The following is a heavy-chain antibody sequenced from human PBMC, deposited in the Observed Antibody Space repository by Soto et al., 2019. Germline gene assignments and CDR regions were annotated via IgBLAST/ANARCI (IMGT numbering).Heavy chain of an antibody. CDR2: IFNTGAT. D-gene: IGHD2-21*01. J-gene: IGHJ4*02. Sequence: TSETLSLTCSVSGVSISSRSWTWILQPPGKGLEWIGYIFNTGATNYNSSPSLKSRVTISVDTSKNHLSLKLSSVTAADTAVYDCARHGLSNNCWFDYWGRGTLFTVSS. CDR3: ARHGLSNNCWFDY. V-gene: IGHV4-59*08. CDR1: GVSISSRS.